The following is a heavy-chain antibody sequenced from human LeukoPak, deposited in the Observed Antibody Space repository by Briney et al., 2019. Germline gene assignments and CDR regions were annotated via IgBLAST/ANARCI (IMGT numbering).Heavy chain of an antibody. CDR1: GGSVSSYY. CDR2: IYYSGST. D-gene: IGHD3-10*01. V-gene: IGHV4-59*02. CDR3: ARRVAGESRAFDI. Sequence: KASETLSLTCTVSGGSVSSYYWSWLRQPPGKGLEWIGYIYYSGSTNYNPSLKSRVTISLDTSKNQFSLKLSSLTAADTAVYYCARRVAGESRAFDIWGQGTMVTVSS. J-gene: IGHJ3*02.